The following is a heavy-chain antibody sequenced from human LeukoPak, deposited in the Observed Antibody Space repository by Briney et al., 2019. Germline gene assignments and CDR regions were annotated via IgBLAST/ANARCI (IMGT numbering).Heavy chain of an antibody. D-gene: IGHD3-16*01. CDR1: GDTFTGYY. Sequence: ASLKLAYKESGDTFTGYYIHCGRQAPGQGLEWMGWINPNSGGTNYAQKFQGRVTMTRDTSISTAYMELSRLRSDDTAVYYCAREKAGEFDPWGQGTLVTVSS. J-gene: IGHJ5*02. V-gene: IGHV1-2*02. CDR3: AREKAGEFDP. CDR2: INPNSGGT.